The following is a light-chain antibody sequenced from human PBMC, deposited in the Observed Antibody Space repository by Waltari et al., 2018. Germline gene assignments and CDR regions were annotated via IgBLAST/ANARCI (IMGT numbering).Light chain of an antibody. V-gene: IGLV1-36*01. CDR1: TPNIANNA. J-gene: IGLJ2*01. CDR3: SVWDDSLNGQV. CDR2: YDY. Sequence: QSVLTQPPSVSEAPRQRVTISCSGSTPNIANNAVNWYQQLPGKAPKLLIYYDYLLPSGFSDRFSASKSGTSASLAISGLQSEDEADYYCSVWDDSLNGQVFGGGTKLTVL.